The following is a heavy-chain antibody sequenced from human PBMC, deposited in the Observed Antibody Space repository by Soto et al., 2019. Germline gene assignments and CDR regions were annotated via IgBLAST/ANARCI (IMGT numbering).Heavy chain of an antibody. Sequence: GGSLRLSCAASGFTFSSYAMSWVRQAPGKGLEWVSAIRGSGGSTYYADSVKGRFTISRDNANNSLYLQMNSLKPEDTAFYYCAKALYGSSSSPIDYWGQGTLVTVSS. V-gene: IGHV3-23*01. J-gene: IGHJ4*02. CDR3: AKALYGSSSSPIDY. CDR2: IRGSGGST. CDR1: GFTFSSYA. D-gene: IGHD6-13*01.